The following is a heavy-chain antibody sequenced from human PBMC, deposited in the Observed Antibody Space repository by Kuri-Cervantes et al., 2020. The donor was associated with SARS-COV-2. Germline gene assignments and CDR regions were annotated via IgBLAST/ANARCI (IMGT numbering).Heavy chain of an antibody. CDR2: ISYDGGNE. J-gene: IGHJ4*02. D-gene: IGHD3-16*02. V-gene: IGHV3-30*03. CDR3: AGDTVRGVIRYYFDY. Sequence: GGSLRLSCAASGFTFSNYGIHWVRQAPGKGLEWVAVISYDGGNEYYADSVKGRFTISRDDAKNSLYLQMNSLRAEDTAVYYCAGDTVRGVIRYYFDYWGQGTLVTVSS. CDR1: GFTFSNYG.